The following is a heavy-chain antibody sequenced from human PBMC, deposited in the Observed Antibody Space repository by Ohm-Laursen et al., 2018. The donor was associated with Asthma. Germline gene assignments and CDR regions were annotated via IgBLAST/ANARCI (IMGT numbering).Heavy chain of an antibody. D-gene: IGHD4-23*01. CDR3: AREATVITRYFDY. CDR1: GGSITSGPFY. J-gene: IGHJ4*02. CDR2: IFQTGSS. Sequence: SQTLSLTCTVSGGSITSGPFYWGWIRQHPGKGLEWIGYIFQTGSSYYNPSLKSRVSISVDTSKNQFSLRVSSVTAADTAVYYCAREATVITRYFDYWGQGTLVTVSS. V-gene: IGHV4-31*03.